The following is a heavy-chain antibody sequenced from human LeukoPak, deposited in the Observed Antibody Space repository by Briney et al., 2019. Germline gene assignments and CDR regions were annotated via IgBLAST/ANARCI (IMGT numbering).Heavy chain of an antibody. CDR3: TTDRGGYIGY. J-gene: IGHJ4*02. V-gene: IGHV3-15*01. D-gene: IGHD5-24*01. CDR1: GFIFTYAW. Sequence: PGGSLRFSCAASGFIFTYAWMSWVRQAPGKGLEWVGRIKSKTDGGTIDYAAPVKGRFTISRDDSKNTLYLQMSSLKTEDTAIYYCTTDRGGYIGYWGQGTLVTVSS. CDR2: IKSKTDGGTI.